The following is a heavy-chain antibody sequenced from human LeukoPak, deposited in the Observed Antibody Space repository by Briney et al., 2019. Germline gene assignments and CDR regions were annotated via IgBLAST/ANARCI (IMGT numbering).Heavy chain of an antibody. Sequence: GGSLRPSCAASGFTCSSYEMNWGGHAPGTGLHRLSYISSSGSTIYYADSVKGRFTISRDNAKNSLYLQMNSLRAEDTAVYYCARSRSGYYMDVWGKGTTVTVSS. CDR2: ISSSGSTI. CDR1: GFTCSSYE. CDR3: ARSRSGYYMDV. J-gene: IGHJ6*03. V-gene: IGHV3-48*03. D-gene: IGHD3-10*01.